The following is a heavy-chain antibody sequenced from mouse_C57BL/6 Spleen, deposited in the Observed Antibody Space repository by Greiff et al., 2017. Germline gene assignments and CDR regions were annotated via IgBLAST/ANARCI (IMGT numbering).Heavy chain of an antibody. D-gene: IGHD3-3*01. CDR1: GYTFTDYY. Sequence: VQLQQSGPELVKPGASVKISCKASGYTFTDYYMNWVKQSHGKSLEWIGDINPNNGGTSYNQKFKGKATLTVDKSSSTAYMELRSLTSEDSAVYYCARGDNDFDYWGQGTTLTVSS. CDR2: INPNNGGT. V-gene: IGHV1-26*01. CDR3: ARGDNDFDY. J-gene: IGHJ2*01.